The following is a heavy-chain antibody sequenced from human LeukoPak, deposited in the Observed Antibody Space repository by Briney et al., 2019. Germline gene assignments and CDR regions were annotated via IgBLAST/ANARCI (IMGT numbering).Heavy chain of an antibody. D-gene: IGHD5-24*01. CDR2: IWYDGSNK. Sequence: GGSLRLSCAASGFTFSSYGMHWVRQAPGKGLEWVAVIWYDGSNKFYGGSVKGRFTTSRDNSKNTVALQMNSLRDEDTAVYYCAREQFGSDDALDIWGQGTTVIVST. J-gene: IGHJ3*02. CDR1: GFTFSSYG. CDR3: AREQFGSDDALDI. V-gene: IGHV3-33*01.